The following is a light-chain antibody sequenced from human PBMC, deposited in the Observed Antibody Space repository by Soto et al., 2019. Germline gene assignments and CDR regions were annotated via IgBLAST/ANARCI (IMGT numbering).Light chain of an antibody. CDR3: QQRRDWYT. V-gene: IGKV3-11*01. CDR1: QNINSY. J-gene: IGKJ2*01. CDR2: DAS. Sequence: IVLIQSPATLSLSPGERATLSCRAIQNINSYLAWYQHKPGQAPRLLIYDASNRATGIPARFSGSGSGTDFTLTISSLESEDSAVYYWQQRRDWYTFGQGTKLEIK.